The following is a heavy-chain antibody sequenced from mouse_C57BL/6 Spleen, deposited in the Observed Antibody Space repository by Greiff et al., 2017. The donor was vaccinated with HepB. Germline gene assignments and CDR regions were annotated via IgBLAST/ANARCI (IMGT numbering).Heavy chain of an antibody. J-gene: IGHJ1*03. CDR1: GYTFTSYW. V-gene: IGHV1-74*01. CDR3: ASPLGRSYWYFDV. CDR2: IHPSDSDT. Sequence: QVQLQQPGAELVKPGASVKVSCKASGYTFTSYWMHWVKQRPGQGLEWIGRIHPSDSDTNYNQKFKGKATLTVDKSSSPAYMQLSSLTSEDSAVYYCASPLGRSYWYFDVWGTGTTVTVSS.